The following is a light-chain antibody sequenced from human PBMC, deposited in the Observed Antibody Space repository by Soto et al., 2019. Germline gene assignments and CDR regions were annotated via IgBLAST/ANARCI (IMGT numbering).Light chain of an antibody. CDR1: KDIKKN. J-gene: IGKJ2*01. Sequence: DIQMTQSPSSLSASVGDRISITCRASKDIKKNLNWLQQRPGTAPKLLIYDASNLETGVSSRYRGRESGTDFTLIINNLQPEDIATYYCQQYDFLPYAFGQGTKVEI. CDR2: DAS. V-gene: IGKV1-33*01. CDR3: QQYDFLPYA.